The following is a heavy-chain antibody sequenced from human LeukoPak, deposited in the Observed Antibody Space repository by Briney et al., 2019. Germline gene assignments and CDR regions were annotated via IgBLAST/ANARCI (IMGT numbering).Heavy chain of an antibody. D-gene: IGHD5-18*01. CDR2: LSNTGNI. CDR1: GFTFSSYS. J-gene: IGHJ4*02. CDR3: ARRGDTPMIGDH. Sequence: GGSLRLSCAASGFTFSSYSMNWVRQAPGKGLEWLSYLSNTGNIHYAQSVEGRFTISRDNAKNSLYLQMDGLRAEDTAVYYCARRGDTPMIGDHWGQGILVTVAS. V-gene: IGHV3-48*01.